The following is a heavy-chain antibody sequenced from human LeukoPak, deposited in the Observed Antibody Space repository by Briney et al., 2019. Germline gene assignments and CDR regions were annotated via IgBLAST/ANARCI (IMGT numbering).Heavy chain of an antibody. CDR1: GGSISSGGYY. Sequence: SETLSLTCTVSGGSISSGGYYWSWIRQPPGKGLEWIGYIYYSGSTYYNPSLKSRVTISVDTSKNQFSLKLSSVTAADTAVYYCARVATQTLFYDSSGYYGYNFDYWGQGTLVTVSS. CDR3: ARVATQTLFYDSSGYYGYNFDY. CDR2: IYYSGST. D-gene: IGHD3-22*01. V-gene: IGHV4-30-4*08. J-gene: IGHJ4*02.